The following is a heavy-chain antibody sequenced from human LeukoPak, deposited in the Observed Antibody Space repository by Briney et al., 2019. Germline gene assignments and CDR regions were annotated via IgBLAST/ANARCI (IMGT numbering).Heavy chain of an antibody. CDR2: INPNSGGT. CDR3: ARDSPTLWLGMRHDAFDI. CDR1: GYSFVGYG. J-gene: IGHJ3*02. D-gene: IGHD3-10*01. V-gene: IGHV1-2*02. Sequence: GASVKVSCKASGYSFVGYGITWARQAPGQGLEWMGWINPNSGGTNYAQKFQGRVTMTRDTSISTAYMELSRLRSDDTAVYYCARDSPTLWLGMRHDAFDIWGQGTMVTVSS.